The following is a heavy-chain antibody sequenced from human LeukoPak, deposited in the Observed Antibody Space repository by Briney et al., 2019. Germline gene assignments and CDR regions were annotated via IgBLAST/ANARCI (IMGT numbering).Heavy chain of an antibody. CDR2: SSAYNGNT. J-gene: IGHJ6*02. Sequence: ACAKVSCKASGYSFTGYGVSRVRQAPGQGLERMGWSSAYNGNTNYAQKLQGRVTMTTDTSTSTAYMELRSLRSDDTAVYYCARDSERTGVYYYYYGMDVWGQGTTVTVSS. CDR1: GYSFTGYG. V-gene: IGHV1-18*01. D-gene: IGHD4-23*01. CDR3: ARDSERTGVYYYYYGMDV.